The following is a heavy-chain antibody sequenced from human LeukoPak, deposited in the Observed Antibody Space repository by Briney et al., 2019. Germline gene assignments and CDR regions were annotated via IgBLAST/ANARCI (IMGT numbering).Heavy chain of an antibody. CDR2: IIPIFGTA. CDR3: ARDDWAYGGGDCYSGDY. D-gene: IGHD2-21*01. Sequence: SVKVSCKASGGTFSSYAISLVRQAPGQGLEWMGGIIPIFGTANYAQKFQGRVTITADESTSTAYMELSSLRSEDTAVYYCARDDWAYGGGDCYSGDYWGQGTLVTVSS. J-gene: IGHJ4*02. V-gene: IGHV1-69*13. CDR1: GGTFSSYA.